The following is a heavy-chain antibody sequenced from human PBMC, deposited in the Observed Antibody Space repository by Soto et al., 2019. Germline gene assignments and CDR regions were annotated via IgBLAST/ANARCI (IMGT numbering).Heavy chain of an antibody. CDR2: ISYSGST. D-gene: IGHD4-17*01. J-gene: IGHJ4*02. CDR1: GGSISSGGYY. V-gene: IGHV4-31*03. Sequence: QVQLQESGPGLVKPSQTLSLTCTVSGGSISSGGYYWSWIRQHPGKGLEWIGYISYSGSTYYNPSLKSRVSMSVDPSNNQFSLNLNSVTSADTAVYYCARDGRNYGDYFDYWGQGTLVTVSS. CDR3: ARDGRNYGDYFDY.